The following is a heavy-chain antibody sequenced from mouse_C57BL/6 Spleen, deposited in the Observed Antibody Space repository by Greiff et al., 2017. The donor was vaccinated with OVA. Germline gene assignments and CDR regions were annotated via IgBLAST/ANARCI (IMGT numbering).Heavy chain of an antibody. CDR2: ISSGSSTI. CDR1: GFTFSDYG. Sequence: EVQGVESGGGLVKPGGSLKLSCAASGFTFSDYGMHWVRQAPEKGLEWVAYISSGSSTIYYADTVKGRFTISRDNAKNTLFLQMTSQRSEDTAMYYCESHYYCSSYGFDYWGQGTTLTVSS. J-gene: IGHJ2*01. V-gene: IGHV5-17*01. CDR3: ESHYYCSSYGFDY. D-gene: IGHD1-1*01.